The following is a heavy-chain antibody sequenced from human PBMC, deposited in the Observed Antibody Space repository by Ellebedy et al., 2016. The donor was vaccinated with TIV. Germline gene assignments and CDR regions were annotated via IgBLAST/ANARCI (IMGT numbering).Heavy chain of an antibody. CDR2: MNPNSGNT. CDR1: GYTFTSYD. Sequence: AASVKVSCKASGYTFTSYDINWVRQATGQGLEWMGWMNPNSGNTGYAQKFQGRVTMTRNTSISTAYMELSSLRSEDTAVYYCARASYPAYDFWSGYSDFDYWGQGTLDTVSS. V-gene: IGHV1-8*01. J-gene: IGHJ4*02. D-gene: IGHD3-3*01. CDR3: ARASYPAYDFWSGYSDFDY.